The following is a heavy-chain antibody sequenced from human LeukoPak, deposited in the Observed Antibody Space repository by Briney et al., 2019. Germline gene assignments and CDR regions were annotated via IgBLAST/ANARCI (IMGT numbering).Heavy chain of an antibody. CDR2: INPNSGGT. J-gene: IGHJ5*02. CDR1: GYTFTGYY. D-gene: IGHD2-15*01. CDR3: ARAVPYCSGGSCYYNWFDP. V-gene: IGHV1-2*02. Sequence: ASVTVSCKASGYTFTGYYMHWVRQAPGQGLEWMGWINPNSGGTNYAQKFQGRVTMTRDTSISTAYMELSRLRSDDTAVYYCARAVPYCSGGSCYYNWFDPWGQGTLVTVSS.